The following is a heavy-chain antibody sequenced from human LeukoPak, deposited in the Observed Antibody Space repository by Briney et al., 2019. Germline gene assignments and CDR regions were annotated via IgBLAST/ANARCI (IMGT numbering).Heavy chain of an antibody. CDR1: GYRFSTYW. CDR2: IYPDDSDP. CDR3: ARLAIVVVPAATPDYYYYMDV. J-gene: IGHJ6*03. Sequence: GESLKISCKGSGYRFSTYWIAWVRQMPGKGLEWMGVIYPDDSDPTYSPSFQGQVTISADKSTSTAYLQWSSLKASDTAMYYCARLAIVVVPAATPDYYYYMDVWGKGTTVTVSS. V-gene: IGHV5-51*01. D-gene: IGHD2-2*01.